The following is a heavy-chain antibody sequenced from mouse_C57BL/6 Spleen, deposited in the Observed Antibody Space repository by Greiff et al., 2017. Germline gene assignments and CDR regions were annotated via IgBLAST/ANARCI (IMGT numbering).Heavy chain of an antibody. Sequence: QVQLKQPGAELVRPGSSVKLSCKASGYTFTSYWMHWVKQRPIQGLEWIGNIDPSDSETHYNQKFKDKATLTVDKSSSTAYMQLSSLTSEDSAVYYCARSGYSNWYFDVWGTGTTVTVSS. CDR3: ARSGYSNWYFDV. D-gene: IGHD2-5*01. CDR1: GYTFTSYW. J-gene: IGHJ1*03. V-gene: IGHV1-52*01. CDR2: IDPSDSET.